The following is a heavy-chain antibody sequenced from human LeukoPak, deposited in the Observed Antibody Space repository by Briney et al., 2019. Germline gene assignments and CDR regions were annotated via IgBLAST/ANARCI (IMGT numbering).Heavy chain of an antibody. J-gene: IGHJ6*02. V-gene: IGHV3-48*01. D-gene: IGHD2-2*01. CDR2: ISSSSSTI. CDR1: GFTFSSYS. Sequence: PGGSLRLSCAASGFTFSSYSMNWVRQAPGKGLEWVSYISSSSSTIYYADSVKGRFTISRDNAKNSLYLQMNSLRAEDTAVYYCAKDLIVVVPAAPSYHYYYYYGMGVWGQGTTVTVSS. CDR3: AKDLIVVVPAAPSYHYYYYYGMGV.